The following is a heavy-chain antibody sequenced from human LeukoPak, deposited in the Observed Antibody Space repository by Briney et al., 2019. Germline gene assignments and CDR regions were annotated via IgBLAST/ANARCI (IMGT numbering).Heavy chain of an antibody. D-gene: IGHD4-17*01. V-gene: IGHV3-48*04. J-gene: IGHJ3*02. CDR1: GFTFSSYS. CDR2: ISSSSSTI. CDR3: AKGVRVTTYGPPDPDAFDI. Sequence: GGSLRLSCAASGFTFSSYSMNWVRQAPGKGLEWVSYISSSSSTIYYADSVKGRFTISRDNAKNSLYLQMNSLRAEDTAVYYCAKGVRVTTYGPPDPDAFDIWGQGTMVTVSS.